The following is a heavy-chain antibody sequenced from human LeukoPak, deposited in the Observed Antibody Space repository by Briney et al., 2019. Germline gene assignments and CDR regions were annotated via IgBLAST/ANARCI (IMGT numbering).Heavy chain of an antibody. V-gene: IGHV3-30*02. Sequence: GGSLRLSCAASGFTFSNYGMHWVRQAPGKGLEWVAIIWHDGSDKYYADSVKGRFTISRDNSKSTLYLQMNSLRAEDTAVYYCAKDRGRPMDYYFDYWGQGTLVTVSS. CDR3: AKDRGRPMDYYFDY. D-gene: IGHD3-10*01. J-gene: IGHJ4*02. CDR2: IWHDGSDK. CDR1: GFTFSNYG.